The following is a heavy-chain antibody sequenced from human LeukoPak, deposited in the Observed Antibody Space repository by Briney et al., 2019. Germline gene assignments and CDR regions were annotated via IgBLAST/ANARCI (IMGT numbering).Heavy chain of an antibody. D-gene: IGHD2-15*01. CDR2: ISYDGSNK. V-gene: IGHV3-30*03. CDR3: AREHCSGGSCYNDY. J-gene: IGHJ4*02. CDR1: GFTFSSYS. Sequence: GGSLRLSCAASGFTFSSYSMNWVRQAPGKGLEWVAVISYDGSNKYYADSVKGRFTISRDNSKNTLYLQMNSLRAEDTAVYYCAREHCSGGSCYNDYWGQGTLVTVSS.